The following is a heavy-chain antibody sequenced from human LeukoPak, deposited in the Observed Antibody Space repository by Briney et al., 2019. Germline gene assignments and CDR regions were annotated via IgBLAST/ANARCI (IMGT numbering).Heavy chain of an antibody. J-gene: IGHJ4*02. CDR3: AKDLRSSSPNWFDY. Sequence: GGSLRLSCAASGXTFSTDGMHWVRQAPGKGLEWVAVISYDGSNKYYGDSVKGRFTISRDNSNNILYLQMNSLRAEDTAVYYCAKDLRSSSPNWFDYWGQGTLVTVPS. CDR2: ISYDGSNK. V-gene: IGHV3-30*18. D-gene: IGHD6-6*01. CDR1: GXTFSTDG.